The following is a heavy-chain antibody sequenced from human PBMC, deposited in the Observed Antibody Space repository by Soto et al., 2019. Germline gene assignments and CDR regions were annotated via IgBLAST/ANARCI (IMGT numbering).Heavy chain of an antibody. Sequence: QVQLQQWGAGLLKPSETLSLTCAVYGGSFSGYYWSWIRQPPGKGLEWIGEINHSGSTNYNPSLKSRVTISVDTSKNQFSLKLSSVTAAGTAVYYCARGSGWSVVYFDYWGQGTLVTVSS. J-gene: IGHJ4*02. D-gene: IGHD6-19*01. V-gene: IGHV4-34*01. CDR2: INHSGST. CDR1: GGSFSGYY. CDR3: ARGSGWSVVYFDY.